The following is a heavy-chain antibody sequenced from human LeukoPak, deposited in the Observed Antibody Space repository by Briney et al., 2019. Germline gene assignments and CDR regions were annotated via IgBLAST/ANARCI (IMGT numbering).Heavy chain of an antibody. J-gene: IGHJ4*02. Sequence: ASAKVSCKASGYTFTSYYMHWVRQAPGQGLEWMGIINPSGGSTSYAQKFQGRVTMTRDTSTSTVYMELSSLRSEDTAVYYCARAEQWLPHFDYWGQGTLVTVSS. V-gene: IGHV1-46*01. CDR3: ARAEQWLPHFDY. CDR1: GYTFTSYY. CDR2: INPSGGST. D-gene: IGHD6-19*01.